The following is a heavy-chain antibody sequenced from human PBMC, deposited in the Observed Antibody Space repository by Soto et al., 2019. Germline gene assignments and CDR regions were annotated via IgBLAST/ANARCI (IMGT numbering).Heavy chain of an antibody. D-gene: IGHD6-6*01. CDR2: ISAYNGNT. V-gene: IGHV1-18*01. J-gene: IGHJ6*02. Sequence: GASVKVSCKASGYTFTSYGISWVRQAPGQGLEWMGWISAYNGNTNYAQKLQGRVTMTTDTSTSTAHMELRSLRSDDTAVYYCAREGRGYSSSSLYYYYGMDVWGQGTTVTVSS. CDR3: AREGRGYSSSSLYYYYGMDV. CDR1: GYTFTSYG.